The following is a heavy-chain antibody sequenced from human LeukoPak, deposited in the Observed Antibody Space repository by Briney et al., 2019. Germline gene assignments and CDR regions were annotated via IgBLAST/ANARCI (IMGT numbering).Heavy chain of an antibody. D-gene: IGHD2-15*01. CDR1: GFTFSSYT. Sequence: GGSLRLSCAASGFTFSSYTMSWVRQAPGKGLEWVSAISGSGGSTYYADSVKGRFTISRDNSKNTLYLQMNSLRAEDTAVYYCAKDLGGYCSGGSCYPILDYWGQGTLVTVSS. CDR2: ISGSGGST. J-gene: IGHJ4*02. V-gene: IGHV3-23*01. CDR3: AKDLGGYCSGGSCYPILDY.